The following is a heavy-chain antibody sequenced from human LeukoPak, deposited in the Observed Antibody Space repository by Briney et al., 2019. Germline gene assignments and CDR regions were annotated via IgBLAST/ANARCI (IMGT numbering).Heavy chain of an antibody. Sequence: SETLSLTCTVSGGSISSFYWNWIRQPPGKGLEWIGYIYYSGSTNYNPSLKSRVTISVDTSKNQFSLKLSSVTAADTAVYYCARGADSSGYYSIFYFDYWGQGTLVTVSS. CDR3: ARGADSSGYYSIFYFDY. J-gene: IGHJ4*02. V-gene: IGHV4-59*01. CDR1: GGSISSFY. CDR2: IYYSGST. D-gene: IGHD3-22*01.